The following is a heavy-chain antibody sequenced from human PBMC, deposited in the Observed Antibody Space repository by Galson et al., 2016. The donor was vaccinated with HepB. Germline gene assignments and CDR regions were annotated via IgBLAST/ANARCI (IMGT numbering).Heavy chain of an antibody. Sequence: QSGAEVKKPGESLRISCYLSGATVTNSWISWVRQVPGKGLEWMGRVDATNSYTFYSPSFQGHVTISADKSINTAYLQWSSQKPSDTAIYFCAETVLTAVGDWFDPWGQGTLVTVSS. CDR2: VDATNSYT. V-gene: IGHV5-10-1*01. CDR3: AETVLTAVGDWFDP. J-gene: IGHJ5*02. CDR1: GATVTNSW. D-gene: IGHD7-27*01.